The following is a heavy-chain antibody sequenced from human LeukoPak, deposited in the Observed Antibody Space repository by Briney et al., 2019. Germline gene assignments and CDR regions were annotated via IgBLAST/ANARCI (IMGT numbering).Heavy chain of an antibody. Sequence: SQTLSLTCTVSGGSISSGSYYWSWIRQPAGKGLEWIGRIYTSGSTNYYPSLKSRVTISVDTSKNQFSLKLSSVTAADTAVYYCATRDVDTAMAPFDPWGQGTLVTVSS. J-gene: IGHJ5*02. CDR1: GGSISSGSYY. CDR2: IYTSGST. V-gene: IGHV4-61*02. CDR3: ATRDVDTAMAPFDP. D-gene: IGHD5-18*01.